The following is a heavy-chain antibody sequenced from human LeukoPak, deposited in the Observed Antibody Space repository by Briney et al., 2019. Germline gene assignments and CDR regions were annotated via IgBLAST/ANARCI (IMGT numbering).Heavy chain of an antibody. Sequence: GGSLQISCKGSGSSFTGYWIGWLRQLPETGREGMGVIYPADSGTTYNPSFQGQLSISAGTSINTAYLQWSSLKASDTAMYYCARRCMSGYCISGGPMDHYWGQGTLGTVSS. D-gene: IGHD2-2*01. CDR2: IYPADSGT. CDR1: GSSFTGYW. J-gene: IGHJ4*02. CDR3: ARRCMSGYCISGGPMDHY. V-gene: IGHV5-51*01.